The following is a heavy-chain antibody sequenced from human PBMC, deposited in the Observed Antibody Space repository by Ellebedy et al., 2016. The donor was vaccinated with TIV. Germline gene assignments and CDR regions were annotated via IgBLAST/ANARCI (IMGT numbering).Heavy chain of an antibody. CDR2: ISGSGGST. V-gene: IGHV3-23*01. J-gene: IGHJ4*02. D-gene: IGHD1-14*01. CDR1: GFTFSSYA. CDR3: AKGVELIQTGFDY. Sequence: GESLKISCAASGFTFSSYAMSWVRQAPGKGLEWVSAISGSGGSTYYADSVKGRFTISRDNSKNTLYLQMNSLRAEDTAVYYCAKGVELIQTGFDYWGQGTLVTVSS.